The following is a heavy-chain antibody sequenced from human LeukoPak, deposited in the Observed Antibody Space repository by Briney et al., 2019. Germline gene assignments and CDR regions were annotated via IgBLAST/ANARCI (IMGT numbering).Heavy chain of an antibody. CDR1: GFTFSSYS. V-gene: IGHV3-21*01. CDR2: ISSSSSYI. Sequence: GGSLRLSCAASGFTFSSYSMNWVRQAPGKGLEWVSSISSSSSYIYYADSVKGRFTISRENAKNSLYLQMNSMRAEDTGVYNCARDRRWGPTYKWNDAIDIWGQGTMVTVSS. J-gene: IGHJ3*02. CDR3: ARDRRWGPTYKWNDAIDI. D-gene: IGHD1-1*01.